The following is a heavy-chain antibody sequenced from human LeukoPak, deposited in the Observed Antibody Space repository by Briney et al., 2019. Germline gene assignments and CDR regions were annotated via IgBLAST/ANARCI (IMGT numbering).Heavy chain of an antibody. Sequence: SETLSLTCTVSGASISSTTYYWGWIRQPPRKGLEWIASIYYSGSTYYNTSLKSRVTISVDTSKNQLSLKLSSVTAADTAVYYCARHKYSSGWPPEGAFDIWGQGTMVTVSS. V-gene: IGHV4-39*01. CDR2: IYYSGST. J-gene: IGHJ3*02. D-gene: IGHD6-19*01. CDR3: ARHKYSSGWPPEGAFDI. CDR1: GASISSTTYY.